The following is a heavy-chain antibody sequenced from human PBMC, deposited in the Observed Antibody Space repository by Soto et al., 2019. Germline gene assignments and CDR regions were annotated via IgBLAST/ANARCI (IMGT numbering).Heavy chain of an antibody. CDR1: GGSVSSGSYY. D-gene: IGHD3-9*01. CDR3: ATYYDIFQY. J-gene: IGHJ4*02. V-gene: IGHV4-61*01. CDR2: IYYSGST. Sequence: SETLSLTCTVSGGSVSSGSYYWSWIRQPPGKGLEWIGYIYYSGSTNYNPSLKSRVTISVDTSKNQFSLKLSSVTAADTAVYYCATYYDIFQYWGQGTLVTVSS.